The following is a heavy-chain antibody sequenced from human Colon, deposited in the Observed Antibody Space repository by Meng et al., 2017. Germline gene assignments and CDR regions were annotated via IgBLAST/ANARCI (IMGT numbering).Heavy chain of an antibody. D-gene: IGHD3-10*01. CDR2: IHHNGITM. CDR3: ARDLWFGEFL. Sequence: GESLKISCAASGFTFNSYEMNWVRQAPGKGLEWVSYIHHNGITMDYADSVKGRFTMSRDNAKNSLYLQMNSLRVEDTAVYYCARDLWFGEFLWGQGTLVTVSS. J-gene: IGHJ4*02. V-gene: IGHV3-48*03. CDR1: GFTFNSYE.